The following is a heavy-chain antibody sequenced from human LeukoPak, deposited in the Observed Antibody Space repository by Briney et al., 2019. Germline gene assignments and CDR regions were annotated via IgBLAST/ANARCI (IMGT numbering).Heavy chain of an antibody. CDR1: GFTFSSYG. V-gene: IGHV3-30*18. J-gene: IGHJ4*02. D-gene: IGHD3-9*01. Sequence: GGSLRLSRAASGFTFSSYGMHWVRQAPGKGLEWVAVISYDGSNKYYADSVKGRFTISRDNSKNTLYLQMNSLRAEDTAVYYCAKGYLRYFDPSWFDYWGQGTLVTVSS. CDR2: ISYDGSNK. CDR3: AKGYLRYFDPSWFDY.